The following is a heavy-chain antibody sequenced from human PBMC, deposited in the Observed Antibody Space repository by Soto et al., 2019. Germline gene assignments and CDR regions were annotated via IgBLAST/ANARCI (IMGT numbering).Heavy chain of an antibody. CDR3: ARDFGRSFYFDY. CDR1: GYTVTNYG. CDR2: ISANNGDT. D-gene: IGHD3-16*02. Sequence: QVQLVQSGPEVKKPGASVKVSCKASGYTVTNYGISWVRQAPGQGLEWMGWISANNGDTKYGQKFQGRVTMTTDTSTSTAYMELRSLKSDDTAVYYCARDFGRSFYFDYWGQGSLVTVSS. V-gene: IGHV1-18*01. J-gene: IGHJ4*02.